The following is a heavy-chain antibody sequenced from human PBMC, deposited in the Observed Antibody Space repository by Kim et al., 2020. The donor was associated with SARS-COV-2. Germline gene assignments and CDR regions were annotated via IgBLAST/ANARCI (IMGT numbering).Heavy chain of an antibody. CDR1: GGSISSYY. Sequence: SETLSLTCTVSGGSISSYYWSWIRQPPGKGLEWIGYIYYSGSTNYNPSLKSRVTISVDTSKNQFSLKLSSVTAADTAVYYCARGGYDYIWGSYRPSYIDYWGQGTLVTVSS. J-gene: IGHJ4*02. CDR3: ARGGYDYIWGSYRPSYIDY. D-gene: IGHD3-16*02. CDR2: IYYSGST. V-gene: IGHV4-59*01.